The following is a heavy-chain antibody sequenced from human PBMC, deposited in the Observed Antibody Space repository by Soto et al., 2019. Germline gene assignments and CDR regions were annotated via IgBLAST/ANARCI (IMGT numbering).Heavy chain of an antibody. D-gene: IGHD2-15*01. CDR3: ARAAREAVFRGAFNY. Sequence: GASVKVSCKASGYTFTSYGISWVRQAPGQGLEWMGWISGYNANTNYAQKLQARVTMTTDTSTNTAYMELRSLRSDDTAVYFCARAAREAVFRGAFNYWGQGTLVTVSS. CDR2: ISGYNANT. V-gene: IGHV1-18*01. J-gene: IGHJ4*02. CDR1: GYTFTSYG.